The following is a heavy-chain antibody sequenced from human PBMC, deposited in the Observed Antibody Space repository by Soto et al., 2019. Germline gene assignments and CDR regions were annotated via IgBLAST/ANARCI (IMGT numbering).Heavy chain of an antibody. CDR1: GASISGYY. Sequence: PSETLSLTCTVSGASISGYYWSWIRNSAGNGLEWIGRIYATGTTDYNPSLKSRVMMSVHTSKKQLSLKLRSVTAAHTAVYYCLRDGTKTFRDWFAPGGQVTSVTVYS. CDR2: IYATGTT. V-gene: IGHV4-4*07. J-gene: IGHJ5*02. CDR3: LRDGTKTFRDWFAP. D-gene: IGHD1-1*01.